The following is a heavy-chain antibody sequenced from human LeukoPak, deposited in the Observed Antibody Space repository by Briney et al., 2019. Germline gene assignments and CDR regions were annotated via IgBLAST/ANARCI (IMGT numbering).Heavy chain of an antibody. CDR1: GFTFSSYS. V-gene: IGHV3-21*01. Sequence: GGSLRLSRAASGFTFSSYSMNWVRQAPGKGLEWVSSISSSSSYIYYADSVKGRFTISRDNAKNSLYLQMNSLRAEDTAVYYCARDRTRYGGCVYYYYGMDVWGQGTTVTVSS. CDR2: ISSSSSYI. CDR3: ARDRTRYGGCVYYYYGMDV. J-gene: IGHJ6*02. D-gene: IGHD4-23*01.